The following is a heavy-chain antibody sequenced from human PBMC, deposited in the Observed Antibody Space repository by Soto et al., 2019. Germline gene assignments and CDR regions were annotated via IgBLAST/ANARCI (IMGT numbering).Heavy chain of an antibody. CDR3: ARVFRDFDWDYAFDI. J-gene: IGHJ3*02. D-gene: IGHD3-9*01. CDR1: GFTFSNFG. Sequence: QVQLVESGGGVVQPGKSLRLSCAASGFTFSNFGMHWVRQAPGKGLDWVAVIWSQLSNKYYADSVKGRFTISRDNSKNTLFLQMNRLRAEETAVYYCARVFRDFDWDYAFDIWGQGTMVTVSS. CDR2: IWSQLSNK. V-gene: IGHV3-33*03.